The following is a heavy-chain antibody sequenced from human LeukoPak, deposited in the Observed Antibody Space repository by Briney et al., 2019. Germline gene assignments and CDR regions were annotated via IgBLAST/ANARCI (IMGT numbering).Heavy chain of an antibody. CDR2: IIPIFGTA. D-gene: IGHD2-8*01. CDR3: ARDRGGYCTNGVCYSIQGFQPHFDY. Sequence: ASVKVSCKASGGTFSSYAISWVRQAPGQGLEWMGGIIPIFGTANYAQKFQGRVTITADESTSTAYMELSSLRAEDTAVYYCARDRGGYCTNGVCYSIQGFQPHFDYWGQGTLVTVSS. J-gene: IGHJ4*02. V-gene: IGHV1-69*13. CDR1: GGTFSSYA.